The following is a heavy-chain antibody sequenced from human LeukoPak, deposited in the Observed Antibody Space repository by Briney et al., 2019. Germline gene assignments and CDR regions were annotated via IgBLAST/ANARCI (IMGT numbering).Heavy chain of an antibody. CDR1: GFAFSSYS. D-gene: IGHD3-22*01. CDR2: ISSDSRYI. V-gene: IGHV3-21*01. CDR3: AKEASDSSGYYILGFDY. Sequence: GGSLRLSCAASGFAFSSYSMNWVRQAPGKGLEWAASISSDSRYIFYAEPVKGRFTISRDNAENSLYLQMNSLRAEDTAVYYCAKEASDSSGYYILGFDYWGQGTLVTVSS. J-gene: IGHJ4*02.